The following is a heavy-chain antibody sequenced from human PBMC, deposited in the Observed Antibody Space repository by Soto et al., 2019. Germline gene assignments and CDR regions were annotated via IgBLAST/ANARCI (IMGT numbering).Heavy chain of an antibody. V-gene: IGHV4-39*01. CDR2: IYYSGST. J-gene: IGHJ4*02. D-gene: IGHD5-18*01. Sequence: SETLSLTCTVSGGSISSSSYYWGWIRQPPGKGLEWIGSIYYSGSTYYNPSLKSRVTISVDTSKNQFSLKLSCVTAADTAVYYCARRGYSYGFDYWGQGTLVTVSS. CDR1: GGSISSSSYY. CDR3: ARRGYSYGFDY.